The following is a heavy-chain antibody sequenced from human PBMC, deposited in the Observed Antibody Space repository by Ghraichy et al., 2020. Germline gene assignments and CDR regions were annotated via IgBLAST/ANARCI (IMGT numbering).Heavy chain of an antibody. J-gene: IGHJ4*02. CDR1: GFTFSSYA. V-gene: IGHV3-23*01. D-gene: IGHD4-17*01. CDR2: ISGNANNT. CDR3: TVTIDY. Sequence: GGSLRLSCAASGFTFSSYAMTWVRQAPGKGLEWVSLISGNANNTYYADSVKGRFTISRDNSKNTLYLQMNSLRAEDTAIYYCTVTIDYWGQGALVTVSS.